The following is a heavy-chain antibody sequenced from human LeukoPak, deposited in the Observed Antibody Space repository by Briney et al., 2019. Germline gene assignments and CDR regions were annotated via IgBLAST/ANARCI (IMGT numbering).Heavy chain of an antibody. Sequence: PGGSLRLSRAASGFTFSSYSMNWVRQAPGKGLEWVSSISSSSSYIYYANSVKGRFTISRDNAKNSLYLQMNSLRAEDTAVYYCARSMTERAYWGQGTLVTVSS. D-gene: IGHD2-21*02. J-gene: IGHJ4*02. V-gene: IGHV3-21*01. CDR2: ISSSSSYI. CDR3: ARSMTERAY. CDR1: GFTFSSYS.